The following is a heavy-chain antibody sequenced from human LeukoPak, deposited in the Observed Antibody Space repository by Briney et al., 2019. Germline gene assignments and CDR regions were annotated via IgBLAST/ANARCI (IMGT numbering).Heavy chain of an antibody. D-gene: IGHD3-10*01. Sequence: GGSLRLSCAASGFTFSSYEMSWVRQAPGKGLEWVSDISSSGSTIYYADSVKGRFTISRDNAKNSLYLQMNSLRAEDTAVYYCERDRLWFGELLPFDYWGQGTLVTVSS. CDR3: ERDRLWFGELLPFDY. J-gene: IGHJ4*02. CDR2: ISSSGSTI. V-gene: IGHV3-48*03. CDR1: GFTFSSYE.